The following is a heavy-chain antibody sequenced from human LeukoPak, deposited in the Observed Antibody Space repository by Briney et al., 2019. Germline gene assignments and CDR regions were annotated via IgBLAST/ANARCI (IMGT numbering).Heavy chain of an antibody. CDR2: MNPNSGNT. CDR1: GYTFTSYD. J-gene: IGHJ5*02. CDR3: ARGRGYCSSTSCYLEFDP. D-gene: IGHD2-2*01. V-gene: IGHV1-8*03. Sequence: ASVKDSCKASGYTFTSYDINWVRQATGQGLEWMGWMNPNSGNTGYAQKFQGRVTITRNTSISTAYMELSSLRSEDTAVYYCARGRGYCSSTSCYLEFDPWGQGTLVTVSS.